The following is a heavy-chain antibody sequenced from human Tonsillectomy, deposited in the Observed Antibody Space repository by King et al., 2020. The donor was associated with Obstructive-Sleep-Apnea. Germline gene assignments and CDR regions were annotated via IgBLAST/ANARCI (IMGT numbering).Heavy chain of an antibody. Sequence: VQLVESGGVVVQPGGSLRLSCAASGFTFDDYAMHWVRQAPGKGLEWVSLISWDGDSTYYADSVKGRFIISRDNSKNSLYLQMNSLRAEDTALYYCAKDGDTAGYNGMDVWGQGTTVTVSS. CDR3: AKDGDTAGYNGMDV. CDR2: ISWDGDST. CDR1: GFTFDDYA. J-gene: IGHJ6*02. D-gene: IGHD5-18*01. V-gene: IGHV3-43D*03.